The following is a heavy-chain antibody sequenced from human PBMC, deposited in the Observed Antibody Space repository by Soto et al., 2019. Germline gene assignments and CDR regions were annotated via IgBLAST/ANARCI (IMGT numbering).Heavy chain of an antibody. CDR3: ARLKPSDWDYYYGMDV. CDR2: IYYSGST. Sequence: SETLSLTCAVSIGSISSYYWSWIRQPPGKGLEWIGYIYYSGSTNYSPSLKSRVTILVDMSKNQFSLKLRSVTAADTAVYYCARLKPSDWDYYYGMDVWGQGTTVTVS. CDR1: IGSISSYY. V-gene: IGHV4-59*01. D-gene: IGHD3-9*01. J-gene: IGHJ6*02.